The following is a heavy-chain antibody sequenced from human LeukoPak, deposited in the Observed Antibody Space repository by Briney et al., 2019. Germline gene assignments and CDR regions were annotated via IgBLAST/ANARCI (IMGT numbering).Heavy chain of an antibody. Sequence: GGSLRLSCVVPGITLSNYGMSWVRQAPGKGLEWVSGISERGGSTNYADSVKGRFIISRDTSKNTVYLQMNSLRVEDTAVYFCAKRGIVIRAVIIIGFHKEAYYFDYWGQGILVTVSS. J-gene: IGHJ4*02. CDR1: GITLSNYG. CDR2: ISERGGST. V-gene: IGHV3-23*01. D-gene: IGHD3-10*01. CDR3: AKRGIVIRAVIIIGFHKEAYYFDY.